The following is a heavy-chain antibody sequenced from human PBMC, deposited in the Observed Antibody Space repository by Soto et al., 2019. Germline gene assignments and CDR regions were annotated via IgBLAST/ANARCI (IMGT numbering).Heavy chain of an antibody. D-gene: IGHD5-12*01. CDR2: IYYSGST. CDR3: ARCPRDGYGGAWYFDL. V-gene: IGHV4-31*03. J-gene: IGHJ2*01. Sequence: PSETLSLTCTVSGGSISSGGYYWSWIRQHPGKGLEWIGYIYYSGSTYYNPSLKSRVTISVDTSKNQFSLKLSSVTAADTAVYYCARCPRDGYGGAWYFDLWGRGTLVTVSS. CDR1: GGSISSGGYY.